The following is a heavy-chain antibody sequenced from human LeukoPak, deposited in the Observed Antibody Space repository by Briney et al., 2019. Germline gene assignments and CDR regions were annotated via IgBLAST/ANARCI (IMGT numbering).Heavy chain of an antibody. CDR2: IYHSGST. V-gene: IGHV4-30-2*01. Sequence: PSETLSLTCAVSGGSISSGGYSWRWIRQPPGKGLEWIVYIYHSGSTYYNPSLKSRVTISVDTSKNQFSLKLSSVTAADTAVYYCARGRGYNWNYVTPFDYGGQGTLVTVAS. CDR3: ARGRGYNWNYVTPFDY. CDR1: GGSISSGGYS. J-gene: IGHJ4*02. D-gene: IGHD1-7*01.